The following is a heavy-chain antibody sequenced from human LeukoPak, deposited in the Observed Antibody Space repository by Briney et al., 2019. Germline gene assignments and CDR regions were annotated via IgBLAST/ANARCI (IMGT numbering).Heavy chain of an antibody. CDR2: ISSSDSTI. J-gene: IGHJ6*03. CDR1: GFTFSSYG. D-gene: IGHD3-9*01. Sequence: GGSLRLSCAASGFTFSSYGMSWVRQAPGKGLEWVSYISSSDSTIYYADSVKGRFTISRDNAKNSLYLQMNSLRAEDTAVYYCARASKNVLRYFDWFPAPSLGYMDVWGKGTTVTVSS. V-gene: IGHV3-48*04. CDR3: ARASKNVLRYFDWFPAPSLGYMDV.